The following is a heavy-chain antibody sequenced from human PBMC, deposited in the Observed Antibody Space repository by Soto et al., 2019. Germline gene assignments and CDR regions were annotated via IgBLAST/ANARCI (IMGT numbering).Heavy chain of an antibody. D-gene: IGHD2-21*01. CDR2: IYPGDSDT. CDR1: GYSFSDYW. CDR3: ARRGQYCGTSTCRFEP. V-gene: IGHV5-51*01. Sequence: GESLKISCNASGYSFSDYWIGWVRQMPGRGLEWMGIIYPGDSDTRYSASFQGQVTISADKSISTTFLQWSSLKASDTAMYYWARRGQYCGTSTCRFEPWGQGTLVTVYS. J-gene: IGHJ5*02.